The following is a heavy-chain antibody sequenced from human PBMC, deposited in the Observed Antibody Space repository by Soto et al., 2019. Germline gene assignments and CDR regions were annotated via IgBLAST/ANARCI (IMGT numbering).Heavy chain of an antibody. CDR2: ISYDGSNK. CDR3: AKSAHVVWGVTTNYYYYGMDV. Sequence: QPGGSLRLSCAASGFTFSSYGMHWVRQAPGKGLEWVAVISYDGSNKYYADSVKGRFTISRDNSKNTLYLQMNSLRAEDTAVYYCAKSAHVVWGVTTNYYYYGMDVWGQGTTVTVSS. J-gene: IGHJ6*02. V-gene: IGHV3-30*18. D-gene: IGHD4-17*01. CDR1: GFTFSSYG.